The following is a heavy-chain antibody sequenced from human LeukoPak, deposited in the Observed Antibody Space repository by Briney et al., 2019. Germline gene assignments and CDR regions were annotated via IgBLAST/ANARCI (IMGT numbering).Heavy chain of an antibody. J-gene: IGHJ4*02. CDR2: INHSGST. Sequence: SETLSLTCAVYGGSFSGYYWSWIRQPPGKGLEWIGEINHSGSTNYNPSLKGRVTISVDTSKNQFSLKLSSVTAADTAVYYCARGRGDSSGYYYFDYWGQGTLVTVSP. CDR1: GGSFSGYY. V-gene: IGHV4-34*01. D-gene: IGHD3-22*01. CDR3: ARGRGDSSGYYYFDY.